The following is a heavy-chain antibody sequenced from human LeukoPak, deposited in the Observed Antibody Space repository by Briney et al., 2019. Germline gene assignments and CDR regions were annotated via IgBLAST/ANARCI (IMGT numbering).Heavy chain of an antibody. V-gene: IGHV4-61*02. CDR1: GGSFSSDTYY. CDR3: ARDSRGFYYGSGSYYNPREAFDI. Sequence: PSETLSLTCTVSGGSFSSDTYYWSWIRQPAGKGLEWIGRIYPSGSTNYNPSLKRRVTISVDTSKNQFSLRLSSVTAADTAVYYCARDSRGFYYGSGSYYNPREAFDIWGQGTMVTVSS. J-gene: IGHJ3*02. D-gene: IGHD3-10*01. CDR2: IYPSGST.